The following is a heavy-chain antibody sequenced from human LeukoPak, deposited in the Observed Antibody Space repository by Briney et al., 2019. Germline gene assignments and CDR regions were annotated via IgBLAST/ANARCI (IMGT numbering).Heavy chain of an antibody. D-gene: IGHD5-24*01. Sequence: GGSLRLSCAASGFTFNSYSMNWVRQAPGKGLEWVSSISGSNSYIYYADSMKGRFTISRDNAKNSLYLQMNSLRAEDTAVYYCARGDGYNSYYFDYWGQGTLVTVSS. V-gene: IGHV3-21*01. CDR2: ISGSNSYI. J-gene: IGHJ4*02. CDR3: ARGDGYNSYYFDY. CDR1: GFTFNSYS.